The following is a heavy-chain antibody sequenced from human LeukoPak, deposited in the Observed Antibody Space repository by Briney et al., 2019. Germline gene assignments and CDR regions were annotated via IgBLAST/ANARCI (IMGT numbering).Heavy chain of an antibody. CDR2: INTNTGNP. D-gene: IGHD4-17*01. J-gene: IGHJ4*02. CDR1: GYTFTSYA. Sequence: ASVKVSCKASGYTFTSYAMNWVRQAPGQGLEWMGWINTNTGNPTYAQGFTGRFVFSLDTSVSTAYLQISSLKAEDTAVYYCARALPVVTPPYGDYGGPVDYWGQGTLVTVSS. CDR3: ARALPVVTPPYGDYGGPVDY. V-gene: IGHV7-4-1*02.